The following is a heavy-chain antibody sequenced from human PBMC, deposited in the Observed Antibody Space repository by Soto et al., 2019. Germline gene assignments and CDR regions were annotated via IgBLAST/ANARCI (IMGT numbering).Heavy chain of an antibody. CDR1: GFNLGSYW. CDR3: ARGGLEPFDY. J-gene: IGHJ4*02. CDR2: INDYGTTI. Sequence: EVQLVESVGGLVQPGGSLRLSCAASGFNLGSYWMHWVRQAPGTGLVWVSRINDYGTTINYAESVEGRFTISRDDAKSEVYLQMNNLSAEDTAVYYCARGGLEPFDYWGQGALVTVSS. D-gene: IGHD1-1*01. V-gene: IGHV3-74*01.